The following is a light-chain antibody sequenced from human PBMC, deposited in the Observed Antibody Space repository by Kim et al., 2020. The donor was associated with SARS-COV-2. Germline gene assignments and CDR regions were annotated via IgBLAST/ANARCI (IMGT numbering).Light chain of an antibody. Sequence: QSVLTQPPSASGTPGQRVTISCSGSSSNIGTNTVNWYQQLPGTAPKLLIYSNNQRPSRVPDRFSGSKSGTSASLAISGLQSEDEADYYCAAWDDSLSGPVFGGGTQLTVL. V-gene: IGLV1-44*01. J-gene: IGLJ3*02. CDR1: SSNIGTNT. CDR2: SNN. CDR3: AAWDDSLSGPV.